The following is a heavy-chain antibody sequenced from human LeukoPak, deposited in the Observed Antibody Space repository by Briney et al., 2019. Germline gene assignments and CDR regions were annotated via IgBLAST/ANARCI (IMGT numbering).Heavy chain of an antibody. CDR3: ARSCIAVAGTVWVTPNYMDV. CDR2: ISYDGSNK. Sequence: GGSLRLSCAASGFTFSSYAMHWVRQAPGKGLEWVAVISYDGSNKYYADSVKGRFTISRDNSKNTLYLQMNSLRAEDTAVYYCARSCIAVAGTVWVTPNYMDVWGKGTTVTVSS. J-gene: IGHJ6*03. CDR1: GFTFSSYA. V-gene: IGHV3-30*04. D-gene: IGHD6-19*01.